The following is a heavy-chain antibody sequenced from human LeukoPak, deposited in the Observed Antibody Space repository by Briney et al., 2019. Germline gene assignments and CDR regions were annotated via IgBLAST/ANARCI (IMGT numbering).Heavy chain of an antibody. Sequence: GGSLRLSCAASGFTFSSYAMSWVRQAPGKGLEWVSAISGSGGGTYYADSVKGRFTISRDNSKNTLYLQMNSLRAEDTAVYYCAKDLSSPWYFDLWGRGTLVTVSS. CDR2: ISGSGGGT. D-gene: IGHD2/OR15-2a*01. J-gene: IGHJ2*01. CDR3: AKDLSSPWYFDL. V-gene: IGHV3-23*01. CDR1: GFTFSSYA.